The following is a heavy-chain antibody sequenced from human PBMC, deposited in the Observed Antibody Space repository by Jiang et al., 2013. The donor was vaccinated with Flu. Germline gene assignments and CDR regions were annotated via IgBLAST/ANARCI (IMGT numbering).Heavy chain of an antibody. CDR2: ISGSGGST. V-gene: IGHV3-23*01. CDR1: GFTFSSYA. D-gene: IGHD2-2*01. Sequence: QLLESGGGLVQPGGSLRLSCAASGFTFSSYAMSWVRQAPGKGLEWVSAISGSGGSTYYADSVRGRFTISRDNSKNTLYLQMNSLRAEDTAVYYCAKALSPRHCTSTTCWTRYYGMDVWGQGTTVTVSS. J-gene: IGHJ6*02. CDR3: AKALSPRHCTSTTCWTRYYGMDV.